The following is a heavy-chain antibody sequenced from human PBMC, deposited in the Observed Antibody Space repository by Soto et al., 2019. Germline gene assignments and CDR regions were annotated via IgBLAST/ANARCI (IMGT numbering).Heavy chain of an antibody. J-gene: IGHJ1*01. Sequence: GGSLRLSCAASGFTFSTYNMNWVRQAPGKGLEWLSYISSRSANIFYADSVKDRFTISRDNAKNSLFLQLNSLRDEDTAVYYCATGVLEVVLGEASYFQHWGQGTLVTVSS. D-gene: IGHD2-15*01. CDR2: ISSRSANI. V-gene: IGHV3-48*02. CDR1: GFTFSTYN. CDR3: ATGVLEVVLGEASYFQH.